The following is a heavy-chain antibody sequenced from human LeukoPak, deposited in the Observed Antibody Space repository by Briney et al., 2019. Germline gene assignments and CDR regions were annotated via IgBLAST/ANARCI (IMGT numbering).Heavy chain of an antibody. CDR2: IIPVFGTA. Sequence: SVKVSCKASGGTFSSYAISWVRQAPGQGLEWMGGIIPVFGTANYAQKFQGGVTITADESTSTAYMELSSLRSEDTAVYYCAADDSSGWQTFDYWGQGTLVTVSS. CDR1: GGTFSSYA. CDR3: AADDSSGWQTFDY. D-gene: IGHD6-19*01. J-gene: IGHJ4*02. V-gene: IGHV1-69*13.